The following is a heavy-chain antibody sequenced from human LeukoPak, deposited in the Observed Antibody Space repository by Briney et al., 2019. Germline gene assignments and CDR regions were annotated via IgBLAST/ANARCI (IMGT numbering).Heavy chain of an antibody. D-gene: IGHD3-22*01. V-gene: IGHV4-34*01. CDR1: GGSFSGYY. Sequence: PSETLSLTCAVYGGSFSGYYWSWIRQPPGKGLEWIGEINHSGSTNYNPSLKSRVTISVDTSKNQFSLKLSSVTAADTAVYYCARDLGVYYDSSGYYYADYFDYWGQGTLVTVSS. J-gene: IGHJ4*02. CDR3: ARDLGVYYDSSGYYYADYFDY. CDR2: INHSGST.